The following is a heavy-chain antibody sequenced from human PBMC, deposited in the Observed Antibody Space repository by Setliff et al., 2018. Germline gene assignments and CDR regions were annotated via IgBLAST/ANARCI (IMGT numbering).Heavy chain of an antibody. CDR3: AKSPMTTVTVKRLYYYYMDV. V-gene: IGHV3-33*03. CDR1: GFTFRNYG. J-gene: IGHJ6*03. D-gene: IGHD4-17*01. Sequence: PGGSLRLSCAASGFTFRNYGMHWVRQAPGKGPEWVAVIWFDGGNEFYADSVRGRFTISRDNSKNMLYLQMDSLRAEDTAVYYCAKSPMTTVTVKRLYYYYMDVWGKGTTVTVSS. CDR2: IWFDGGNE.